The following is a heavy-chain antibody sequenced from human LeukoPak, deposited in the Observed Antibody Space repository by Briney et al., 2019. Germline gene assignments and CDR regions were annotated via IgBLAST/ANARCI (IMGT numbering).Heavy chain of an antibody. Sequence: GASVKVSCKASGYTFTSYYMHWVRQAPGQGLEWMGIINPSDGNTNYAQKFQGRVTMTRDTSTSAVYMELSSLRSEDTAVYYCAAAVNEYSSSSTRSDYWGQGTLVTVSS. J-gene: IGHJ4*02. D-gene: IGHD6-6*01. CDR1: GYTFTSYY. CDR2: INPSDGNT. V-gene: IGHV1-46*01. CDR3: AAAVNEYSSSSTRSDY.